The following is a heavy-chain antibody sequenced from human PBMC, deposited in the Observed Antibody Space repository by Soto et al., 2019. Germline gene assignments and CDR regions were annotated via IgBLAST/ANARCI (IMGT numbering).Heavy chain of an antibody. D-gene: IGHD6-6*01. J-gene: IGHJ4*02. V-gene: IGHV3-30*18. CDR1: GFTLSGVD. CDR2: MLYDGRNQ. CDR3: AKGGWYTSSSRSDC. Sequence: QVQLVESGGGVVQPGTSLRLSCSASGFTLSGVDMHWVRQAPGKGLEWVAVMLYDGRNQYYADSVKGRFTVSRDSSKSTLYLQRNSLRTEDAAVYYCAKGGWYTSSSRSDCWGQGTLVTVSS.